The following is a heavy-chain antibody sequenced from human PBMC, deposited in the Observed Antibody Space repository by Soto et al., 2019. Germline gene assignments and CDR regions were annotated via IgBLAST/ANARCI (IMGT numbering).Heavy chain of an antibody. Sequence: QVQLVESGGGVAPPGRSLRLSCTASGFMFSNYAMHWVRQAPGKGLEWVALISYDGSNEYYADSVRGRFTISRDTSKNTLYLQMNGLRTEDTAIYYCARDRRNIQFLEYLSYRVRPYYYYGVDVWGQGTTVTVSS. CDR1: GFMFSNYA. CDR3: ARDRRNIQFLEYLSYRVRPYYYYGVDV. CDR2: ISYDGSNE. V-gene: IGHV3-30*01. J-gene: IGHJ6*02. D-gene: IGHD3-3*01.